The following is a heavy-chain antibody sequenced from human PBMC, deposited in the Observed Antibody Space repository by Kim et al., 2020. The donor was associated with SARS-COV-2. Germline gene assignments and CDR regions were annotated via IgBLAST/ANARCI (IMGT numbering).Heavy chain of an antibody. D-gene: IGHD1-20*01. CDR2: INHSGST. CDR1: GGSFSGYY. V-gene: IGHV4-34*01. CDR3: ARGRGLKYNWNDVDYYYYYGMDV. J-gene: IGHJ6*02. Sequence: SETLSLTCAVYGGSFSGYYWSWIRQPPGKGLEWIGEINHSGSTNYNPSLKSRVTISVDTSKNQFSLKLSSVTAADTAVYYCARGRGLKYNWNDVDYYYYYGMDVWGQGTTVTVSS.